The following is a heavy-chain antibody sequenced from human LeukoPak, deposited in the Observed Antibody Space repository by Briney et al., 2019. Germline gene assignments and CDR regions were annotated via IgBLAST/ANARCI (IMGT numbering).Heavy chain of an antibody. CDR1: GFTVSSNY. CDR2: IYSGGST. J-gene: IGHJ3*02. V-gene: IGHV3-66*01. CDR3: ARGRTSGRKAFDI. Sequence: GGSLRLSCAASGFTVSSNYTSWVRQAPGKGLEWVSVIYSGGSTYYADSVKGRFTISRDNSKNTLYLQMNSLRAEDTAVYYCARGRTSGRKAFDIWGQGTMVTVSS. D-gene: IGHD1-26*01.